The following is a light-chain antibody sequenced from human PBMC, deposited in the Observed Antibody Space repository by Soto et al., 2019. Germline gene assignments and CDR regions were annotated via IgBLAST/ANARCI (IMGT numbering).Light chain of an antibody. CDR2: EVS. J-gene: IGLJ3*02. V-gene: IGLV2-14*01. CDR1: SSDVGGYNY. CDR3: SSYSSSSTPLWV. Sequence: QSALTQPASVSGSPGQSITISCTGTSSDVGGYNYVSWYQQHPGKAPKLMIYEVSNRPSGVSNRFSGSKSGNTASLTISGLQADEEADYYCSSYSSSSTPLWVFGGGTKLTVL.